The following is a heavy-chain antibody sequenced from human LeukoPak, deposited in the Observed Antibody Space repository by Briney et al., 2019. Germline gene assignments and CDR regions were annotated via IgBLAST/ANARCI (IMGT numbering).Heavy chain of an antibody. CDR1: GFTFSNYW. V-gene: IGHV3-7*01. CDR2: IKQDGSEK. D-gene: IGHD6-6*01. CDR3: ARGWRYSSSSEDY. J-gene: IGHJ4*02. Sequence: PGGSLRLSCAASGFTFSNYWMSWVRQAPGKGLEWVANIKQDGSEKYYVDSVKGRFTISRDNAKNSLYLQMNSLRAEDTAVYYCARGWRYSSSSEDYGGQGTLVTVSS.